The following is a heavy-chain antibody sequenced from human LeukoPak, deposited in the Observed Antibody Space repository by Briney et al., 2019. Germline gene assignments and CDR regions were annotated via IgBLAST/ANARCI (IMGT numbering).Heavy chain of an antibody. J-gene: IGHJ4*02. V-gene: IGHV3-23*01. CDR1: GFTFTTYA. CDR2: ISGSGGST. CDR3: AKDTPDDIAVAAPYFDY. Sequence: GGSLGLSCAASGFTFTTYAMSWVRQAPGKGLEWVSAISGSGGSTFYADSVKGRFTISRDNSKNTLYLQMNSLRAEDTAVYYCAKDTPDDIAVAAPYFDYWGQGTLVTVSS. D-gene: IGHD6-19*01.